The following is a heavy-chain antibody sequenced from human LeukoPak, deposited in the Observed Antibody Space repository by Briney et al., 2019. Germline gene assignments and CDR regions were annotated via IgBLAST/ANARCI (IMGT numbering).Heavy chain of an antibody. Sequence: GRSLRLSCAASGFTFSSYGMHWVRQAPGKGLEWVAVISYDGSNKYYADSVKGRFTISRDNSKNTLYLQMNSLRAEDTAVYYCAKDSTYSGSYLVHWGQGTLVTVSS. CDR3: AKDSTYSGSYLVH. CDR2: ISYDGSNK. J-gene: IGHJ4*02. D-gene: IGHD1-26*01. CDR1: GFTFSSYG. V-gene: IGHV3-30*18.